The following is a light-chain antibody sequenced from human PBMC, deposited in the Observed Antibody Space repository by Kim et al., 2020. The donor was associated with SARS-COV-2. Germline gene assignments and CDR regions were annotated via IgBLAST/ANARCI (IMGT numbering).Light chain of an antibody. J-gene: IGLJ7*01. CDR2: EDK. Sequence: NFMLTQPHSVSESPGKTVTISCTRSSGSIASNYVQWYQQRPGSAPTPLIYEDKQRPSGGPDRFSCSIDSSSNSAYLSISGLRTEDEAAYYCQSYYTNNVVFGGGTQLTVL. V-gene: IGLV6-57*03. CDR1: SGSIASNY. CDR3: QSYYTNNVV.